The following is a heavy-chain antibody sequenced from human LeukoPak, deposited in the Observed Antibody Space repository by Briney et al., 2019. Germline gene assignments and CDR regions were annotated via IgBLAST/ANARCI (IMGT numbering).Heavy chain of an antibody. Sequence: PGGSLRLSCAASGFTFSSYGMHWVHQAPGKGLEWVAVIWYDGSNKYYADSVKGRFTISRDNSKNTLYLQMNSLRPEDTAVYYCARAYLTAGTFAFDIWGQGTMVTVSS. CDR1: GFTFSSYG. V-gene: IGHV3-33*01. D-gene: IGHD6-13*01. CDR2: IWYDGSNK. J-gene: IGHJ3*02. CDR3: ARAYLTAGTFAFDI.